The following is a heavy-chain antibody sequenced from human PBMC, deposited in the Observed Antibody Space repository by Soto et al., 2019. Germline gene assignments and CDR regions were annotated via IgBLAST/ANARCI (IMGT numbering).Heavy chain of an antibody. CDR3: ATDYYGMDV. Sequence: GGSLRLSCATSGFTFNSYAMNWVRQAPGKGLEWVSGISGSGGSTYYADSVKGRFTISRDKSKNTLYLQMNSLRAEDTAVYYCATDYYGMDVWGQGTTVTVSS. J-gene: IGHJ6*02. CDR1: GFTFNSYA. V-gene: IGHV3-23*01. CDR2: ISGSGGST.